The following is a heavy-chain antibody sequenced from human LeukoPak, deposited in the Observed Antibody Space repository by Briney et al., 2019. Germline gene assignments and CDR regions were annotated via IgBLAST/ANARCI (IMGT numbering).Heavy chain of an antibody. CDR1: GGSISSTNW. CDR2: IYHSGGT. Sequence: SGTLSLTCAVSGGSISSTNWWSWVRQPPGKGLEWIGEIYHSGGTNYSPSPKSRVTISVDKSKNEFYLSLSSVTAADTAIYYCARVTSSPIAASGAFDSWGQGTLVTVSS. V-gene: IGHV4-4*02. D-gene: IGHD6-13*01. CDR3: ARVTSSPIAASGAFDS. J-gene: IGHJ4*02.